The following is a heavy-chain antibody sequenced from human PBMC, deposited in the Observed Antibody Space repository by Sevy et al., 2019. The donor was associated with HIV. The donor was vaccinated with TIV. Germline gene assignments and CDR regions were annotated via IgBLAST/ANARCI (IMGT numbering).Heavy chain of an antibody. V-gene: IGHV1-18*01. CDR1: GYTFNIYG. J-gene: IGHJ4*02. CDR3: ARDRQEGYFDY. Sequence: ASVKVSCKATGYTFNIYGISWVRQAPGQGLEWMGWISPYTGNTNYAQKLQGRVTMTTDTSTSTAYMDLRSLRSDDPAVYYCARDRQEGYFDYWGQGTLVTVSS. CDR2: ISPYTGNT.